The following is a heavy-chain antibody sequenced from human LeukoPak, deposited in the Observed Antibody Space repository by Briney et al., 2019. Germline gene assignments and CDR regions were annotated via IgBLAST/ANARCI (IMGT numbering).Heavy chain of an antibody. CDR3: ARGNIAAAEDY. D-gene: IGHD6-13*01. CDR2: ISYDGSNK. V-gene: IGHV3-30-3*01. Sequence: GGSLRPSCAASGFTSSSYAMHWVRQAPGKGLEWVAVISYDGSNKYYADSVKGRFTISRDNSKNTLYLQMNSLRAEDTAVYYCARGNIAAAEDYWGQGTLVTVSS. J-gene: IGHJ4*02. CDR1: GFTSSSYA.